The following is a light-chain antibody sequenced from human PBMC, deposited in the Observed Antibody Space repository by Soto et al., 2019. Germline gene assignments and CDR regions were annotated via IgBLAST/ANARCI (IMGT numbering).Light chain of an antibody. V-gene: IGKV3-20*01. CDR1: QSVSSSY. CDR2: GAS. Sequence: EIVLTQSPGTLSLSPGERATLSCRASQSVSSSYLAWYQQRPGQAPRLLIFGASYRATGIPDRFSGSWSGTEVTLTISRLEPEDFAVYDCQHYSSSPPEFTFGPGTKVDSK. CDR3: QHYSSSPPEFT. J-gene: IGKJ3*01.